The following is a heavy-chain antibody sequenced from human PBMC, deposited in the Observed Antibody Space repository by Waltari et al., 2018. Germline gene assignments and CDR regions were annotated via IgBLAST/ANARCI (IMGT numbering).Heavy chain of an antibody. Sequence: QVQLVQSGAEVKKPGASVKVSCKASGYTFTSYAMHWVRQAPGQRLEWMGWINAGNGNTKYSQKFQGRVTITRDTSASTAYMELSSLRSEDTAVYYCAREEIVLRFLEWLLLGDGMDVWGQGTTVTVSS. V-gene: IGHV1-3*01. D-gene: IGHD3-3*01. CDR3: AREEIVLRFLEWLLLGDGMDV. CDR1: GYTFTSYA. CDR2: INAGNGNT. J-gene: IGHJ6*02.